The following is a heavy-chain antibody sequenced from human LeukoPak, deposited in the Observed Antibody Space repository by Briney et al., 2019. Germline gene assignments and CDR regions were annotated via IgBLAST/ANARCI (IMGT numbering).Heavy chain of an antibody. Sequence: SETLSLTCTVSGGSISSYYWSWIRQPPGKGLEWIGYIYYSGTPNYNPSLKSRVIISVDTSKNQFSLKVSSVTAADTAVYYCARRERTGIFDYWGQGTLVTVSS. CDR2: IYYSGTP. V-gene: IGHV4-59*08. CDR1: GGSISSYY. CDR3: ARRERTGIFDY. J-gene: IGHJ4*02. D-gene: IGHD3/OR15-3a*01.